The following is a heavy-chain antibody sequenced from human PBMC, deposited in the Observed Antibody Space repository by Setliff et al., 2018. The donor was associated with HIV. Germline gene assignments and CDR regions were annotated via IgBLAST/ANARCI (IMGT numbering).Heavy chain of an antibody. CDR1: GGSFSSSIYY. CDR2: LFYSGST. Sequence: LSLTCIVSGGSFSSSIYYWGWIRQPPGKGLEWIGSLFYSGSTYYNPSLKGRVTISVDTSKNQFSLKLSSVTAADTAVYYCARATGDSGYPRFFHYWGQGTLVTVSS. J-gene: IGHJ4*02. CDR3: ARATGDSGYPRFFHY. V-gene: IGHV4-39*01. D-gene: IGHD3-22*01.